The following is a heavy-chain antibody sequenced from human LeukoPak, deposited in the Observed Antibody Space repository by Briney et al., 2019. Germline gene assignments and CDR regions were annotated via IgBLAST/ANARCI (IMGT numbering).Heavy chain of an antibody. V-gene: IGHV3-23*01. CDR1: GFIFSIYA. J-gene: IGHJ4*02. CDR2: MSADGGGT. Sequence: PGGSLRLSCAASGFIFSIYAMSWVRQAPGKELEWVSAMSADGGGTYIADSLKGRCTISRDNSKSTLSLQMNSLRDEDTAIYYCAKSSGASTYYFDYWGQGILVTVS. D-gene: IGHD2-15*01. CDR3: AKSSGASTYYFDY.